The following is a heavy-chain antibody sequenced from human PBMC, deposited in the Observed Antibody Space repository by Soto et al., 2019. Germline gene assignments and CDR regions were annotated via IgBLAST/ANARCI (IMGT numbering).Heavy chain of an antibody. D-gene: IGHD2-8*01. Sequence: QVQLVQSGAEVKKPGSSVKVSCKASGGTFSSYAISWVRQAPGQGLEWMGGIIPIFGTANYAQKFQGRVTITADESTSTAYMELGSLRSEDTAVYYCARDPDYCTNGVCYSRLGFDPWGQGTLVTVSS. V-gene: IGHV1-69*01. J-gene: IGHJ5*02. CDR3: ARDPDYCTNGVCYSRLGFDP. CDR2: IIPIFGTA. CDR1: GGTFSSYA.